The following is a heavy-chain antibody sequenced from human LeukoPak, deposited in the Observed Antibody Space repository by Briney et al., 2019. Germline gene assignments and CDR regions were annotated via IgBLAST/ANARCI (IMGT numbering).Heavy chain of an antibody. CDR2: ISYDGSNK. Sequence: GGSLRLSCAASGFTFSSYAMHWVRQAPGKGLEWVAVISYDGSNKYYADSVKGRFTISRDNSKNTLYLQINSLRAEDTAVYYCARDKTKSGSSWLDYWGQGTLVTVSS. CDR3: ARDKTKSGSSWLDY. J-gene: IGHJ4*02. V-gene: IGHV3-30-3*01. D-gene: IGHD6-13*01. CDR1: GFTFSSYA.